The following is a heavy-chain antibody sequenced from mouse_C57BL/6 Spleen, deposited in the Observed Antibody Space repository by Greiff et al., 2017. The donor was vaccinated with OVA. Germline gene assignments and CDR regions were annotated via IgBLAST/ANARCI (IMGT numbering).Heavy chain of an antibody. CDR1: GYSITSGYD. J-gene: IGHJ1*03. V-gene: IGHV3-1*01. CDR2: ISYSGST. CDR3: ATTVVDWYFDV. Sequence: EVKVEESGPGMVKPSQSLSLTCTVTGYSITSGYDWHWIRHFPGNKLEWMGYISYSGSTNYNPSLKSRISITHDTSKNHFFLKLNSVTTEDTATYYCATTVVDWYFDVWGTGTTVTVSS. D-gene: IGHD1-1*01.